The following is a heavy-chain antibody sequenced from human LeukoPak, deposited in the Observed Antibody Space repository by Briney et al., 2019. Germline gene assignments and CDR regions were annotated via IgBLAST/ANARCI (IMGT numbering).Heavy chain of an antibody. Sequence: GGSLRLSCAASGFTFSSYAMSWVRQAPGKGLEWVSVIYSGGNTYYADSVKGRFTISRDNSKNTVYLQMNSLRAEDTAVYYCARGVTSVPSCPGYWGQGTLVTVSS. D-gene: IGHD2-15*01. CDR2: IYSGGNT. V-gene: IGHV3-66*01. J-gene: IGHJ4*02. CDR3: ARGVTSVPSCPGY. CDR1: GFTFSSYA.